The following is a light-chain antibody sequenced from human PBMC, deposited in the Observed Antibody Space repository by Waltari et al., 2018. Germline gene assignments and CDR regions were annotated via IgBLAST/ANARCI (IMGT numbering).Light chain of an antibody. CDR2: RAS. V-gene: IGKV1-5*03. CDR1: QSISSW. J-gene: IGKJ4*02. Sequence: DIQMTQSPSTLSASVGDRVTIPCPARQSISSWVAWYQQKPGKAPKLLIQRASTLESGVPDRFSGSKSGNTASLTISGLQTEDEADYYCCSYAGSYTPWVFGGGTK. CDR3: CSYAGSYTPWV.